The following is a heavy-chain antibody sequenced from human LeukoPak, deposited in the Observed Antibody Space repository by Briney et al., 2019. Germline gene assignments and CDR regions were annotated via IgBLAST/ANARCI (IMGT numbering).Heavy chain of an antibody. CDR1: GGSISSYY. V-gene: IGHV4-59*08. CDR3: VRRRYSSGSDY. D-gene: IGHD6-19*01. J-gene: IGHJ4*02. Sequence: SETLSLTCTVSGGSISSYYWSWIRQPPGKGLEWIGYIYYSGSTNYNPSLKSRVTISVDTSKNQFSLKLSSVTAADTAMYYCVRRRYSSGSDYWGQGTLVTVSS. CDR2: IYYSGST.